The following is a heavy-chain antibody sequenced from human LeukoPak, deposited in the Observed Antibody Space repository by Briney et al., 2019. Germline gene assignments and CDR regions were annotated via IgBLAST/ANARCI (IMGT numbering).Heavy chain of an antibody. CDR3: ARDYCGGDCYGLDY. CDR1: GFSFGSYA. V-gene: IGHV3-33*01. CDR2: TWYDGSER. Sequence: GGSLRLSCAASGFSFGSYAMHWVRQAPGKGLEWVAVTWYDGSERYYADSVKGRFTISRDNSKNTLYLQMNSLRAEDTAVYYCARDYCGGDCYGLDYWGQGALVTVSS. D-gene: IGHD2-21*02. J-gene: IGHJ4*02.